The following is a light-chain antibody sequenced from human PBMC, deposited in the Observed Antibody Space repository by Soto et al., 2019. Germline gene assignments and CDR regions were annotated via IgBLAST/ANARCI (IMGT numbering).Light chain of an antibody. J-gene: IGLJ2*01. CDR2: EVS. Sequence: QSALTQPPSASGSPGQSVTLSCTGTSSDVGGYNYVSWYQQHPGKAPKFIIYEVSKRPSGVPDRFSGSKSGNTASLTVSGLQAEDEADYYCSSYAGSNNLVFGGGTKVTVL. CDR1: SSDVGGYNY. CDR3: SSYAGSNNLV. V-gene: IGLV2-8*01.